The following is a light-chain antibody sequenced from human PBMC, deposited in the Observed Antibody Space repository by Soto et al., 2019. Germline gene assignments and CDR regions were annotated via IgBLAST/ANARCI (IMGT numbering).Light chain of an antibody. CDR3: AAWDDSLNGVV. V-gene: IGLV1-44*01. CDR2: SNN. CDR1: SSNIGSNT. Sequence: QALVTKPHSASGTPGQRVTISCSGSSSNIGSNTVNWYQQLPGTAPKLLIYSNNQRPSGVPDRFSGSKSGTSASLAISGLQSEDEADYYCAAWDDSLNGVVFGGGTKLTVL. J-gene: IGLJ2*01.